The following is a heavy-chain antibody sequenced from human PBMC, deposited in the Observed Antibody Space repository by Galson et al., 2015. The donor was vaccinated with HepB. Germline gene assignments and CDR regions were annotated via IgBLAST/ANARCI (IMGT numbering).Heavy chain of an antibody. Sequence: SLRLSCAASGFIFSSHWMHWVRQAPGQGLVWVSRVNGDGISTFYADSVKGRFTISRDNAKNTLYLQMNGLRAEDTAVYYCAREDIAAAGWFDPWGQGTPVTVSS. J-gene: IGHJ5*02. V-gene: IGHV3-74*01. CDR3: AREDIAAAGWFDP. CDR1: GFIFSSHW. CDR2: VNGDGIST. D-gene: IGHD6-13*01.